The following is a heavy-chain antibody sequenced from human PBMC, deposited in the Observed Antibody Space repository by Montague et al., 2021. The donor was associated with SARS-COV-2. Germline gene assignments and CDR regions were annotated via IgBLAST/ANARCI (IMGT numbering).Heavy chain of an antibody. V-gene: IGHV3-48*03. CDR1: GFNFGVYE. J-gene: IGHJ4*02. CDR3: RVGNYYDSISDY. CDR2: INGGSSVM. Sequence: SLRLSCAASGFNFGVYEMNWVRQTPGKGLEWVSYINGGSSVMYYADSVMGRFTISRDNAESSLYLQMNSLRAEDTAVYYCRVGNYYDSISDYWGQGTLVTVSS. D-gene: IGHD3-22*01.